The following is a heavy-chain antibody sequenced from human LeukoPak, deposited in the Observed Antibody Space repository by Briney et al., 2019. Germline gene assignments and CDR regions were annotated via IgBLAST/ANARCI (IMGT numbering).Heavy chain of an antibody. V-gene: IGHV1-2*02. CDR3: ARGGLQLLAPLDY. CDR2: INPNSGGT. D-gene: IGHD5-18*01. Sequence: ASVKVSCKASGYTFTGYYMHWVRQAPGQGLEWMGWINPNSGGTNYAQKFQGRVTMTRDTSTSTVYMELSSLRSEDTAVYYCARGGLQLLAPLDYWGQGTLVTVSS. CDR1: GYTFTGYY. J-gene: IGHJ4*02.